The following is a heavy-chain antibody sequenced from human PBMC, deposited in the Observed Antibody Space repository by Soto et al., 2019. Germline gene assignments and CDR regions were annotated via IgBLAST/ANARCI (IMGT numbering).Heavy chain of an antibody. J-gene: IGHJ5*02. Sequence: DVLLLESGGGLVQPGGSLRLSCAASGFTFGSYAMSWVRQAPGKGLQWVSGISASGVTTDYADAVKGRFTISRDNSKNTVNLQMNSLRDEDTAVYYCARAHAIQPGGFDPWGQGTLVTVSS. CDR1: GFTFGSYA. CDR2: ISASGVTT. D-gene: IGHD5-18*01. V-gene: IGHV3-23*01. CDR3: ARAHAIQPGGFDP.